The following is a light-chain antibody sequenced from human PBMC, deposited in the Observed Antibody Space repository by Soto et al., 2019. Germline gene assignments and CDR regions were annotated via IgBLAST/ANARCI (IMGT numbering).Light chain of an antibody. CDR2: DAS. CDR3: QQYSDYPRT. J-gene: IGKJ1*01. Sequence: DIQMTQSPSTLSASVGDRVTITCRASQSISSQLAWYQQKPGKAPKLLIYDASSLESGVPSRFSGSGSGTESTLTISSLQPGDFATYYCQQYSDYPRTFGQGTKVDIK. V-gene: IGKV1-5*01. CDR1: QSISSQ.